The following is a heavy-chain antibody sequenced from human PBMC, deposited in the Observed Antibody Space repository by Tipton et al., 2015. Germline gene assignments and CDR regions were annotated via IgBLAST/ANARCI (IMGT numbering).Heavy chain of an antibody. Sequence: TLSLTCNVSGGSISSYFWSWIRQSPGMGLEWIGYVYFTGTTNYNPSFKSRVTMSIDTSNNEFSLKLRSVTAADTAVYYCATGRSIAARPFDYWGQGTLVTVSS. J-gene: IGHJ4*02. CDR1: GGSISSYF. V-gene: IGHV4-59*12. D-gene: IGHD6-6*01. CDR3: ATGRSIAARPFDY. CDR2: VYFTGTT.